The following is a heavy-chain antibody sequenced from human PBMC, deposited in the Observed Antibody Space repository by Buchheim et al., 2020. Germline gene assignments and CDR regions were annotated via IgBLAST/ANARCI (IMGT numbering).Heavy chain of an antibody. D-gene: IGHD3-22*01. Sequence: QVQLQESGPGLVKPSQTLSLTCTVSGGSISSGSYYWSWIRQPAGKGLEWIGRFYTSGSPNYNPSLKSRVTISVDTSKNQFSLKLSSVTAADTAVYYCASHTEGYYDSSGYYYSPGWFDPWGQGTL. V-gene: IGHV4-61*02. CDR1: GGSISSGSYY. CDR3: ASHTEGYYDSSGYYYSPGWFDP. CDR2: FYTSGSP. J-gene: IGHJ5*02.